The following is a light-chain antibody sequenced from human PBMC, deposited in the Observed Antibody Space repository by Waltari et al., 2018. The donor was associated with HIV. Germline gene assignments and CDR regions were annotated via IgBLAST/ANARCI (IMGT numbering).Light chain of an antibody. CDR3: QSADSSGTWV. CDR2: KDT. Sequence: SYELTQPPSVSVSPGQTARITCSGDASPKLYAYWYHQKPGQAAVLGIYKDTERASVNHGRFSGSSSGITVTLTIRGVQAEDEADYYCQSADSSGTWVFGGGTKLTVL. J-gene: IGLJ3*02. V-gene: IGLV3-25*03. CDR1: ASPKLY.